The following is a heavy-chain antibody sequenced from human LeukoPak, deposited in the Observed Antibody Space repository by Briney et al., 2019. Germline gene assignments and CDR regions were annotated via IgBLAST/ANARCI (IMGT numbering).Heavy chain of an antibody. CDR3: AKALYYYDSSPGGYFDY. CDR2: ISGSGGST. J-gene: IGHJ4*02. V-gene: IGHV3-23*01. CDR1: GFTFSSYA. Sequence: GGSLRLSCAASGFTFSSYAMSWVRQAPGKGLEWASAISGSGGSTYYADSVKGRFTISRDNSKNTLYLQMNSLRAEDTAVYYCAKALYYYDSSPGGYFDYWGQGTLVTVSS. D-gene: IGHD3-22*01.